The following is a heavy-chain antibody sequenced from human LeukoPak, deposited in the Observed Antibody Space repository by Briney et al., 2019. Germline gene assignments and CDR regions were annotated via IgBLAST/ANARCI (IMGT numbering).Heavy chain of an antibody. CDR2: ISPSNGNA. Sequence: ASVKVSCKASGYTFTSYSISWVRQAPGQGLKWMGWISPSNGNANYAQKLQDRVTMTTDTSTRTVYMELRSLKSDDTAVYYCARDSGWELQQYYFDYWGQGTLFTVSS. V-gene: IGHV1-18*01. D-gene: IGHD1-7*01. J-gene: IGHJ4*02. CDR3: ARDSGWELQQYYFDY. CDR1: GYTFTSYS.